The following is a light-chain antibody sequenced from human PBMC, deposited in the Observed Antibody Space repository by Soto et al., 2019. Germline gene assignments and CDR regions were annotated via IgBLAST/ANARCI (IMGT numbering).Light chain of an antibody. V-gene: IGLV2-14*01. CDR2: EVS. Sequence: QSVLTQPASVSGSPGQPITISCTGTTSDVGDYRFVSWYQQHPGKAPKLILYEVSHRPSGVSNRFSGSKSGNTASLTISGLQPEDEAFYYCTSYTSSSTYVFGTGTKLTVL. CDR3: TSYTSSSTYV. J-gene: IGLJ1*01. CDR1: TSDVGDYRF.